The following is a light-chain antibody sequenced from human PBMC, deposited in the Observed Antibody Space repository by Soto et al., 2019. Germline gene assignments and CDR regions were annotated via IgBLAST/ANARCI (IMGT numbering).Light chain of an antibody. J-gene: IGKJ4*01. CDR1: QSVSKNF. CDR2: GAS. CDR3: HQYGSSPPT. Sequence: EIVLTQSPGTLSLSPGERATLSCRASQSVSKNFLAWYQQKPGQAPRLLISGASNRGTGIPDRFSGSGSGTDFSLTIDRLEPEDLAVYFCHQYGSSPPTLGGGTKVAIK. V-gene: IGKV3-20*01.